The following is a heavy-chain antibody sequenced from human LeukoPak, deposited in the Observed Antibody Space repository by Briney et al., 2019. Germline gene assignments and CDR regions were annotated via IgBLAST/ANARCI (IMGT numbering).Heavy chain of an antibody. D-gene: IGHD6-13*01. CDR2: INPNSGGT. V-gene: IGHV1-2*02. J-gene: IGHJ6*03. Sequence: ASVKVSCKASGYTFTGYFMHWARQAAGQGLEWMGWINPNSGGTNYAQKFQGRVTMTRDTSISTAYMELSRLRSDDTAVYYCARDGDTSSLSFYYYYMDVWGKGTTVTVSS. CDR1: GYTFTGYF. CDR3: ARDGDTSSLSFYYYYMDV.